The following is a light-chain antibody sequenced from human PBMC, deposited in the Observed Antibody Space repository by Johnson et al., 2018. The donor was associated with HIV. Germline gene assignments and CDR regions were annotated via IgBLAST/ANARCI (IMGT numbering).Light chain of an antibody. V-gene: IGLV1-51*01. CDR3: GTWDSSLSAYV. CDR1: SSNIGNNY. CDR2: DNN. J-gene: IGLJ1*01. Sequence: QSMLTQPPSVSAAPGQKVTISCSGSSSNIGNNYVSWYQQLPGTAPKLLIYDNNKRPSGIPDRFSGSKSGTSATLGITGLQTGDEADYYCGTWDSSLSAYVFGTGTKVTGL.